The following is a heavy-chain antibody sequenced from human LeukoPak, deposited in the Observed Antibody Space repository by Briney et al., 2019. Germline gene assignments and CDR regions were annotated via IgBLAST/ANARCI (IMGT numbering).Heavy chain of an antibody. D-gene: IGHD3-10*01. J-gene: IGHJ2*01. V-gene: IGHV1-18*01. CDR1: GYTFTNYG. CDR3: ARDKATMVRGAPLWYFDL. Sequence: GASVKVSCKASGYTFTNYGITWVRQAPGQGLEWMGWISGYQGSTKYAQNFQGRVTMTIDTSTSTAYMDLRSLRSDDTAVYYCARDKATMVRGAPLWYFDLWGRGTLVTVSS. CDR2: ISGYQGST.